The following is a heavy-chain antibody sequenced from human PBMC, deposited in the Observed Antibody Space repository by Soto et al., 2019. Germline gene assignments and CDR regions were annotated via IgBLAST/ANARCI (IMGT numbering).Heavy chain of an antibody. D-gene: IGHD3-3*01. Sequence: VASVKVSCKASGYTFTSYGISWVRQAPGQGLEWMGWISAYNGNTNYAQKLQGRVTMTTDTSTSTAYMELRSLRSDDTAVYYCARDLLRRYDFWSGYYAPWYLDYWGQGTLVTVSS. V-gene: IGHV1-18*01. J-gene: IGHJ4*02. CDR2: ISAYNGNT. CDR3: ARDLLRRYDFWSGYYAPWYLDY. CDR1: GYTFTSYG.